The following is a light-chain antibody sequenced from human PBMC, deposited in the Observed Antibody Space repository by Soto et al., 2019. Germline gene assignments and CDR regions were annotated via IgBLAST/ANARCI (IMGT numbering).Light chain of an antibody. CDR1: QSISTY. Sequence: DIQMAQSPSSLSASVGDRVTITCRTSQSISTYLNWYQLKLGKAPKLLIFSASNLQSGVPSRFSGSGSETDFTLTISSPLPEDYATYYCQHSCGNSPMFGQGTRAEIK. CDR3: QHSCGNSPM. J-gene: IGKJ1*01. CDR2: SAS. V-gene: IGKV1-39*01.